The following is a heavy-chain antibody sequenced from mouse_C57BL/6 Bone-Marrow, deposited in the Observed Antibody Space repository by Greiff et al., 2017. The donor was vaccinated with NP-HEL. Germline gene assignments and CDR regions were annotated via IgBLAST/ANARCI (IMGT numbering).Heavy chain of an antibody. J-gene: IGHJ3*01. CDR3: IKGAWFAY. Sequence: EVKLVESGGDLVKPGGSLKLSCAASGFTFSSYGMSWVRQTPDKRLEWVATISSGGSYTYYPDSVKGRFTISRDNAKNTLYLQMSSLKSEDTAMYYCIKGAWFAYWGQGTLVTVSA. V-gene: IGHV5-6*01. D-gene: IGHD1-3*01. CDR2: ISSGGSYT. CDR1: GFTFSSYG.